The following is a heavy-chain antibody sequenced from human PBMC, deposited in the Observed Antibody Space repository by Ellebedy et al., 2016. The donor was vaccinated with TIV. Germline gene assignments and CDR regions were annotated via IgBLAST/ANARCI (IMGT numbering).Heavy chain of an antibody. Sequence: PGGSLRLSCVASGFNFSDSAVHLVRKSYGKGLEWIGRIRSKDNNYATVYTASLNGRFTISRDDSKNTSYLQLNNLKAEDTAVYYCTSRELHPVTANWYFDLWGRGTLVTVSS. J-gene: IGHJ2*01. D-gene: IGHD2-21*02. CDR3: TSRELHPVTANWYFDL. CDR1: GFNFSDSA. CDR2: IRSKDNNYAT. V-gene: IGHV3-73*01.